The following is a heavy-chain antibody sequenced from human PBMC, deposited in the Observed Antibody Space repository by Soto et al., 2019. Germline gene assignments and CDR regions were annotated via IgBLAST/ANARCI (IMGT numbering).Heavy chain of an antibody. V-gene: IGHV1-18*01. CDR1: GYTFSSYD. CDR2: ISPYNENT. D-gene: IGHD1-1*01. CDR3: ARVPPHVNSWKSFCDP. J-gene: IGHJ5*02. Sequence: ASVKVSCKASGYTFSSYDINWVRQAPGQGLEWMGWISPYNENTIYAQKFQGRVTMTTDTSTSTVYMELTSLISDDTAVYYCARVPPHVNSWKSFCDPWGQGTLVTVSS.